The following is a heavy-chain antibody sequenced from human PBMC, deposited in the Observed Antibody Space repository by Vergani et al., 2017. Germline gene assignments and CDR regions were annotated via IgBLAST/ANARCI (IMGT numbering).Heavy chain of an antibody. V-gene: IGHV4-39*01. CDR3: ARHSTVEWLVKLGWIDP. CDR2: IYYSGST. CDR1: GASIRSSNYY. J-gene: IGHJ5*02. D-gene: IGHD6-19*01. Sequence: QLQLQESGPGLVKPSATLSLTCIVSGASIRSSNYYWGCIRQPPGKGLEWIASIYYSGSTYYNPSLKSRVTISVDTSKNQFSLKLSSVTAADTAVYFCARHSTVEWLVKLGWIDPWGQGILVTVSS.